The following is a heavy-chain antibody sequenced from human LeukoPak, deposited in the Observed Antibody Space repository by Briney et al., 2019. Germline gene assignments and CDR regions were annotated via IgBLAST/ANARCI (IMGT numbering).Heavy chain of an antibody. V-gene: IGHV3-23*01. CDR2: ITGGGGT. CDR3: AKVIALDTSTGIFDY. D-gene: IGHD5-18*01. J-gene: IGHJ4*02. CDR1: GFTFSSYA. Sequence: PGGSLRLSCAASGFTFSSYAMSWVRQAPGKGLEWVSAITGGGGTYYADSAKGRFSISRDNFKNTLYLQMSSLRAEDTAVYYCAKVIALDTSTGIFDYWGQGTLVTVSS.